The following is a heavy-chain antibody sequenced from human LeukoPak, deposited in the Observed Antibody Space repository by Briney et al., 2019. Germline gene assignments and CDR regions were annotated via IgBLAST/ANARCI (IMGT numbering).Heavy chain of an antibody. CDR2: ISYDGSHK. CDR3: ANGPYYGSGSYFTPPFDY. J-gene: IGHJ4*02. V-gene: IGHV3-30*04. Sequence: GGSLRLSCAASGFTFSSYTMQWVRQAPGKGLEWVAFISYDGSHKYYADSVKGRFTISRDNSKNTLYLQMNSLRAEDTAVYYCANGPYYGSGSYFTPPFDYWGQGTLVTVSS. D-gene: IGHD3-10*01. CDR1: GFTFSSYT.